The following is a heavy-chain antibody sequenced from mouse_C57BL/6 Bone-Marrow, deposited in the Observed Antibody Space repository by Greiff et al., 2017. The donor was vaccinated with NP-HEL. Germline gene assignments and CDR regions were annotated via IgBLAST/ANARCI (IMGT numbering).Heavy chain of an antibody. CDR2: ISNGGGST. J-gene: IGHJ1*03. CDR3: ARPDYDYVWYFDV. D-gene: IGHD2-4*01. V-gene: IGHV5-12*01. CDR1: GFTFSDYY. Sequence: EVKLVESGGGLVQPGGSLKLSCAASGFTFSDYYMYWVRQTPEKRLEWVAYISNGGGSTYYPDTVKGRFTISRDNAKNTLYLQMSRLKSEDTAMYYCARPDYDYVWYFDVWGTGTTVTVSS.